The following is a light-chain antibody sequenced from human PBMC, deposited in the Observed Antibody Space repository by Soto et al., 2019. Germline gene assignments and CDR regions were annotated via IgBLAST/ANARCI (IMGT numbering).Light chain of an antibody. J-gene: IGKJ1*01. CDR3: QQSYNTPLT. V-gene: IGKV1-39*01. CDR1: QTIGTY. Sequence: IEVTQSPSSLAASLGDRVTITCRASQTIGTYVNWYRQKSGAAPELLIYDASTLQSGVPSRFRGGASGTDFTLTISSLQLDEFATYYCQQSYNTPLTFGHGTKVEIK. CDR2: DAS.